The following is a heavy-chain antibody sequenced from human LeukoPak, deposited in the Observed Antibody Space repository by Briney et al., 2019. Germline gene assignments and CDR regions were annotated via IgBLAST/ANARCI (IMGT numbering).Heavy chain of an antibody. D-gene: IGHD6-6*01. CDR1: GFTFSSYA. CDR2: ISSSGGST. V-gene: IGHV3-23*01. Sequence: GGSLRLSCAASGFTFSSYAMSWVRQAPGKELEWVSGISSSGGSTYYADSVKGRFTISRDNSKNTPYLQMNSLRAEDTAVYYCAKDGQYSSSSPYYFDYWGQGTLVTVSS. J-gene: IGHJ4*02. CDR3: AKDGQYSSSSPYYFDY.